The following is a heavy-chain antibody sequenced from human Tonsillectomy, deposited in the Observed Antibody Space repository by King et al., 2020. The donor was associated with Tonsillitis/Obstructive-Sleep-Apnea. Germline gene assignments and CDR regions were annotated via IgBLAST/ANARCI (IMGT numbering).Heavy chain of an antibody. J-gene: IGHJ6*03. CDR1: GVTFSSYG. V-gene: IGHV3-33*01. CDR3: ARDPVTMVRGGNYYYMDV. CDR2: IWYDGSNK. Sequence: VQLVESGGGVVQPGRSLRLSCAASGVTFSSYGMHWVRQAPGKGLEWVAVIWYDGSNKYYADSVKGRFTISRDNSKNTLYLQMNSLRAEDTAVYYCARDPVTMVRGGNYYYMDVWGKGTTVTVSS. D-gene: IGHD3-10*01.